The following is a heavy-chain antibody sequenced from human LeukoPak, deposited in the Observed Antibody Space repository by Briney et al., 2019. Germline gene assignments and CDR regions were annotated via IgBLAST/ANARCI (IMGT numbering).Heavy chain of an antibody. D-gene: IGHD4-17*01. Sequence: GGSLRLSCAASGFSLSTYWMHWVRQAPGKGLVWVSRISSDRSSTNYADSVKGRFTISRDNAKNTLYLQVNSLRAEDTAVYYCATGDGDSRYYFDSWGQGTLVTVSS. J-gene: IGHJ4*02. V-gene: IGHV3-74*01. CDR2: ISSDRSST. CDR3: ATGDGDSRYYFDS. CDR1: GFSLSTYW.